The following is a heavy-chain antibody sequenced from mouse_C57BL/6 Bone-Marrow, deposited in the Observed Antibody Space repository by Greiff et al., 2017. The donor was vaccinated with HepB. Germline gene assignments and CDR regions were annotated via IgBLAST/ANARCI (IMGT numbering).Heavy chain of an antibody. CDR2: ISDGGSYT. Sequence: EVQVVESGGGLVKPGGSLKLSCAASGFTFSSYAMSWVRQTPEKRLEWVATISDGGSYTYYPDNVKGRFTISRDNAKNNLYLQMSHLKSEDTAMYYCAKGAYDGYYYFDYWGQGTTRTVAS. CDR3: AKGAYDGYYYFDY. CDR1: GFTFSSYA. J-gene: IGHJ2*01. D-gene: IGHD2-3*01. V-gene: IGHV5-4*01.